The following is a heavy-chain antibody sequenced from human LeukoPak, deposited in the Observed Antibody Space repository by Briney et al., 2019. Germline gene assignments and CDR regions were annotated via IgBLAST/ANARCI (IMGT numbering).Heavy chain of an antibody. J-gene: IGHJ3*02. CDR3: ATGLYGDYEDAFDI. V-gene: IGHV4-38-2*02. CDR1: GYSISGGYY. D-gene: IGHD4-17*01. Sequence: ASETLSLTCTVSGYSISGGYYWGWIRQPPGKGLEWIGSIYHSGSTYYNPSLKSRVTISVDTSKNQFSLKLSSVAAADTAVYYCATGLYGDYEDAFDIWGQGTMVTVSS. CDR2: IYHSGST.